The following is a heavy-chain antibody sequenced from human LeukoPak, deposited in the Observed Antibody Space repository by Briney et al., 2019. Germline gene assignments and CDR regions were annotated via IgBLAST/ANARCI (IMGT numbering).Heavy chain of an antibody. Sequence: PSETLSLTCTVSRGSISNSDYYWGWIRQSPGKGLEWIGSVYYTGSIYSNPSLRGRVAMSVHTSKNHFSLNLTSVTASDTAVYFCARQGYNSGRLFDYWGQGSLVTVSS. D-gene: IGHD6-19*01. J-gene: IGHJ4*02. V-gene: IGHV4-39*01. CDR3: ARQGYNSGRLFDY. CDR2: VYYTGSI. CDR1: RGSISNSDYY.